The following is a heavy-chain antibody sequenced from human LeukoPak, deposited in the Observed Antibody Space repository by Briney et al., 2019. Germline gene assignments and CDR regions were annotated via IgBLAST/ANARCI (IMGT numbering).Heavy chain of an antibody. Sequence: SETLSLTCTVSGGSISSYYWSWIRQPAGKGLEWIGRIYSSGSTNYNPSVKSRVTMSLDPSKNQFSLNLSSVTAADTAVYYCASMGDYDAFDIWGQGTLVTVSS. CDR1: GGSISSYY. CDR2: IYSSGST. CDR3: ASMGDYDAFDI. D-gene: IGHD4-17*01. V-gene: IGHV4-4*07. J-gene: IGHJ4*02.